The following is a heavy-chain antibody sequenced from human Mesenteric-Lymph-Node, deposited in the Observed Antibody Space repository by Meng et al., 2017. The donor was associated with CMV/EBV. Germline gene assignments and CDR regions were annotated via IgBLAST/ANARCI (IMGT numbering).Heavy chain of an antibody. CDR3: ARDLPPEPTYCGGDCYSSDWYFDL. D-gene: IGHD2-21*01. CDR2: SYHSGNT. Sequence: NWWSWVRQPPGKGLEWIGESYHSGNTNYNPSLKSRVTISVNKSRNQFSLKLGSVTAADTAVYYCARDLPPEPTYCGGDCYSSDWYFDLWGRGTLVTVSS. J-gene: IGHJ2*01. CDR1: NW. V-gene: IGHV4-4*02.